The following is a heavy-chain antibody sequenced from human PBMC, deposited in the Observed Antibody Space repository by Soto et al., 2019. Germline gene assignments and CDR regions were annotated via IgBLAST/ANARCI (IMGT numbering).Heavy chain of an antibody. Sequence: EAQLVESGGGLVKPGGSLRLSCAASGFTISNAWMNWVGQAPGKGLEWVGRIKTNGEGGTTDYAAPVKGRFVISRDDSKNTLYLQMNSLRPDDTAVYYCTSGSVEGVWGQGTTVTVSS. CDR2: IKTNGEGGTT. D-gene: IGHD2-15*01. J-gene: IGHJ6*02. CDR1: GFTISNAW. V-gene: IGHV3-15*07. CDR3: TSGSVEGV.